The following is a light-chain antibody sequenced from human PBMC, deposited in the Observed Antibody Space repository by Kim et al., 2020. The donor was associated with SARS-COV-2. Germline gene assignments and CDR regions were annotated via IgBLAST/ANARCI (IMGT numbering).Light chain of an antibody. J-gene: IGKJ4*01. V-gene: IGKV3-20*01. CDR3: QQYGSSSPVT. CDR1: QSVSSSY. Sequence: EIVLTQSPGTLSLSPGERATLSCRASQSVSSSYLAWYQQKPGQAPRLLIYGASSGATGIPDRFSGSGSGTDYTLTISRLEPEDFAVYYCQQYGSSSPVTFGGGTKVDIK. CDR2: GAS.